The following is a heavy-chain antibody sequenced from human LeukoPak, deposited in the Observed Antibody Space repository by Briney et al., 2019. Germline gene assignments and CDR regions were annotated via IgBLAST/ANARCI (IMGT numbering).Heavy chain of an antibody. V-gene: IGHV4-59*01. CDR3: ARLGAAVLDP. Sequence: PSETLSLTCTVSGGSISSYYWSWIRQPPGKGLEWIGYIYYSGSTNYNPSLKSRVTISVDTSKNQFSLKLSSVTAADTAAYYCARLGAAVLDPWGQGTLVTVSS. CDR1: GGSISSYY. J-gene: IGHJ5*02. CDR2: IYYSGST. D-gene: IGHD2-15*01.